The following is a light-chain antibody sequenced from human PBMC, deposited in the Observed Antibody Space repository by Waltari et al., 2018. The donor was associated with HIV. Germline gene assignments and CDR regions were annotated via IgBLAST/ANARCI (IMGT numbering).Light chain of an antibody. J-gene: IGLJ3*02. CDR2: DNN. V-gene: IGLV1-51*01. CDR3: VTWDSSLSAGV. CDR1: SSNIGNNY. Sequence: QSVLTQPPSVSAAPGQKVTIYCSGSSSNIGNNYVSWYRHLPGTAPKLLMYDNNTRPSGIPDRFSGSRSGTSATLGITGLQTGDEAAYYCVTWDSSLSAGVFGGGTNLTVL.